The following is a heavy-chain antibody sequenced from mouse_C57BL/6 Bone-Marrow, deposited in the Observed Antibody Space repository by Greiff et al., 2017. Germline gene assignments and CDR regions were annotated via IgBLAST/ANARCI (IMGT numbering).Heavy chain of an antibody. J-gene: IGHJ4*01. V-gene: IGHV14-2*01. CDR3: ARGNGSSFYAMDY. CDR1: GFNIKDYY. CDR2: IDPEDGET. D-gene: IGHD1-1*01. Sequence: VQLKESGAELVKPGASVKLSCTASGFNIKDYYMHWVKQRTEQGLEWIGRIDPEDGETKYAPKFQGKATITADTSSNTAYLQLSSLTSEDTAVYYCARGNGSSFYAMDYWGQGTSVTVSS.